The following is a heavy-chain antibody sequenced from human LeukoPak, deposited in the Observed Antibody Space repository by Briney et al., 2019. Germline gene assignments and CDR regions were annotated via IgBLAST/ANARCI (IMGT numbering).Heavy chain of an antibody. D-gene: IGHD6-19*01. CDR3: ATDRVYRSSGRSWGFFDY. V-gene: IGHV1-24*01. J-gene: IGHJ4*02. CDR1: EYSLSDLS. CDR2: FDAENNKM. Sequence: ASVKVSCKISEYSLSDLSIHWVREAPGEGLEWMGGFDAENNKMVYSQRFQGRVTMTEDTSADTAYMELTGLRSEDTAMYFCATDRVYRSSGRSWGFFDYWGQGTLVIVFS.